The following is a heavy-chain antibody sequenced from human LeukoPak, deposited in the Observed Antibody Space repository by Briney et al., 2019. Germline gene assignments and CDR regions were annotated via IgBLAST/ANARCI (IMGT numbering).Heavy chain of an antibody. CDR1: GDSITNYY. V-gene: IGHV4-59*01. CDR2: IYYSGRT. CDR3: ARRNYNYYGLDV. J-gene: IGHJ6*02. Sequence: SETLSLTCTISGDSITNYYWNWIRQSPGKALEWIGYIYYSGRTNYNPSLKSRVTMSVDTSKNQFPLNLNSVTAADTAVYYCARRNYNYYGLDVWGQGTTVTVSS.